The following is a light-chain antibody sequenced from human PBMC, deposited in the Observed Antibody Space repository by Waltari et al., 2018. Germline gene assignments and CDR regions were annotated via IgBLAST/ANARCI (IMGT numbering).Light chain of an antibody. CDR3: QHYVRLPVT. V-gene: IGKV3-20*01. CDR1: QSFGRT. J-gene: IGKJ1*01. Sequence: EIVLTQSPGTLSLSPGERATLSCRASQSFGRTLTWYQQKPGQAPRLLIYGASSRATEIPDRFSGRASGTDFSRTISRLEPEDFAVYYCQHYVRLPVTFGQGTKVEIK. CDR2: GAS.